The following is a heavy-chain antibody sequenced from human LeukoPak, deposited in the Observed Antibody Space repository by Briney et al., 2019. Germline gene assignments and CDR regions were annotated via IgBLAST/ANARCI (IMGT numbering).Heavy chain of an antibody. CDR2: TYYRSKWYN. D-gene: IGHD6-13*01. CDR3: ARVSGGDSSRFDY. Sequence: SQTLSLTFAISGDSVSSSSAAWNWLRQSPSRGLEWLGRTYYRSKWYNDYAVSVKSRITINPDTSKNQFSLQLNSVTPEDTAVYYCARVSGGDSSRFDYWGQGTLVTVSS. CDR1: GDSVSSSSAA. J-gene: IGHJ4*02. V-gene: IGHV6-1*01.